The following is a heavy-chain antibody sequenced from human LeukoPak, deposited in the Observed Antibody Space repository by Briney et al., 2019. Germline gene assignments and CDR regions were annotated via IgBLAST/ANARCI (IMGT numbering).Heavy chain of an antibody. D-gene: IGHD6-6*01. CDR3: ANAERIAARFDP. V-gene: IGHV3-23*01. CDR1: GFTFSSYA. Sequence: PGGSLRLSCAASGFTFSSYAMSWVRQAPGKGLEWVSAISGSGGSTYYADSVKGRFTISRDNAKNTLYLQMNSLRADDTAVYYCANAERIAARFDPWGQGTLVTVSS. CDR2: ISGSGGST. J-gene: IGHJ5*02.